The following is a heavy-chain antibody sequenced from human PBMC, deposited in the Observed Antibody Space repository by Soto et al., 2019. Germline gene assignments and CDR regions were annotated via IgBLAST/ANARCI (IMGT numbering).Heavy chain of an antibody. D-gene: IGHD3-16*01. CDR3: ARYYEHGSNCDLAY. CDR2: IFPNGRDK. J-gene: IGHJ4*02. Sequence: QVQLVQSGGGVVQPGRSLRLSCAASGFNFNTYFMHWVRQAPGKGLEWVAMIFPNGRDKEYADSVKGRFTISRDNFNNRMYLQMDSLRPEDTAVYYCARYYEHGSNCDLAYWGQGALVTVSS. V-gene: IGHV3-30*13. CDR1: GFNFNTYF.